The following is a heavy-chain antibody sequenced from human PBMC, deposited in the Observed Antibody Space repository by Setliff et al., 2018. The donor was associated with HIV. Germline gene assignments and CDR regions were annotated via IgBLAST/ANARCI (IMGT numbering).Heavy chain of an antibody. D-gene: IGHD6-19*01. J-gene: IGHJ4*02. V-gene: IGHV4-39*01. CDR2: VYYSGRT. CDR3: ARQAWLVQLYLEH. CDR1: GGSISTTSYY. Sequence: KPSETLSLTCTVSGGSISTTSYYWGWIRQPPGKGLEWIGSVYYSGRTYYNPSLKSRVTVSVDTSKNQFSLRLNSVTAADTAVYYCARQAWLVQLYLEHWGQGTLVTVTS.